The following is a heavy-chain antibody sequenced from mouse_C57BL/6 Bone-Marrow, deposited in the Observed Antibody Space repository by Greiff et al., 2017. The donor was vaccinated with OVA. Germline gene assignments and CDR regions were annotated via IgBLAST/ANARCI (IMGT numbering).Heavy chain of an antibody. CDR1: GFTFSSYG. V-gene: IGHV5-6*01. J-gene: IGHJ2*01. CDR2: ISSGGSYT. Sequence: DVQLVESGGDLVKPGGSLKLSCAASGFTFSSYGMSWVRQTPDKRLEWVATISSGGSYTYYPDSVKGRFTISRDNAKNTLYLQMSSLKSEDTAMYYCARHPPYYGSSSDYWGQGTTLTVSS. D-gene: IGHD1-1*01. CDR3: ARHPPYYGSSSDY.